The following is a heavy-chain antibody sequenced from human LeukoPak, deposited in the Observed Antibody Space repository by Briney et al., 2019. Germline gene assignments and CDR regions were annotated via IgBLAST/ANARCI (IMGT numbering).Heavy chain of an antibody. J-gene: IGHJ4*02. Sequence: PGGSLRLSCAASGFTFSNSAMSWVRQAPGKGLGWVSVITVSGGDTQSAESGKGRFTISRDNSRNTLYLQMNSLRADDTAIYYCAQARGDTNWTFDYWGQGALVTVSS. V-gene: IGHV3-23*01. CDR1: GFTFSNSA. CDR2: ITVSGGDT. CDR3: AQARGDTNWTFDY. D-gene: IGHD1-1*01.